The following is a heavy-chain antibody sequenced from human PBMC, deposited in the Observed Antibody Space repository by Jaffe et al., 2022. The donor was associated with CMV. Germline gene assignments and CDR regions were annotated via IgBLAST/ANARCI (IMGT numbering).Heavy chain of an antibody. CDR3: ARDPSSLYSSGGRAYFDY. CDR2: IWYDGSNK. V-gene: IGHV3-33*01. Sequence: QVQLVESGGGVVQPGRSLRLSCAASGFTFSSYGMHWVRQAPGKGLEWVAVIWYDGSNKYYADSVKGRFTISRDNSKNTLYLQMNSLRAEDTAVYYCARDPSSLYSSGGRAYFDYWGQGTLVTVSS. CDR1: GFTFSSYG. D-gene: IGHD6-19*01. J-gene: IGHJ4*02.